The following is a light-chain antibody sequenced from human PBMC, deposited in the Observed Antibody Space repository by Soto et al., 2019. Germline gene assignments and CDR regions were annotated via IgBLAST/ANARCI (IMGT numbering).Light chain of an antibody. CDR2: GVS. CDR1: QSVSSSY. J-gene: IGKJ2*01. V-gene: IGKV3-20*01. Sequence: EIVLTQSPGTLSLSPGERATLSCRASQSVSSSYLAWYQQKPGQAPRLLMFGVSSRATGIPDRFSGSGSGTDFTPTISRLEPEDFALYYWQQYGTSPGLYTFGQGTKLELK. CDR3: QQYGTSPGLYT.